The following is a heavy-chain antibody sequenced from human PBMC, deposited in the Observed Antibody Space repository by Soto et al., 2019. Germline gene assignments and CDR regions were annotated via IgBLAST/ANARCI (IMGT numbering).Heavy chain of an antibody. Sequence: QVQLVQSGAEVKKPGSSVKVSCKASRGTFSSYAISWVRQAPGQGLEWMGGIIPIFGTANYAQKFQGRVTITADESTSTAYMELSSLRSEDTAVYYCARGLDGYNYGELGYWGQGTLVTVSS. CDR3: ARGLDGYNYGELGY. CDR2: IIPIFGTA. V-gene: IGHV1-69*01. J-gene: IGHJ4*02. CDR1: RGTFSSYA. D-gene: IGHD3-10*01.